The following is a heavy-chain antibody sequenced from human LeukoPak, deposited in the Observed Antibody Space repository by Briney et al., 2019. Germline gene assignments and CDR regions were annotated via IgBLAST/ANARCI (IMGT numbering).Heavy chain of an antibody. D-gene: IGHD5-12*01. CDR1: GGSFSGYY. CDR2: INHSGST. J-gene: IGHJ4*02. Sequence: PSETLSLTCAVYGGSFSGYYWSWIHQPAGKGLEWIGEINHSGSTNYNPSLKSRVTISVDTSKNQFSLKLSSVTAADTAVYYCARGGTGVDIVATIPLPFDYWGQGTLVTVS. CDR3: ARGGTGVDIVATIPLPFDY. V-gene: IGHV4-34*01.